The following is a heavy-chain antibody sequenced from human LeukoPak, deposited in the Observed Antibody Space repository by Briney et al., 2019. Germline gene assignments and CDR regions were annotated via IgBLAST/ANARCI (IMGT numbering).Heavy chain of an antibody. Sequence: ASVKVSCKASGYTFTGYYMHWVRQAPGQGLEWMGWINPNSGGTNYAQKFQGRVTMTRETSISTAYMELSRLRSDDTAVYYCAREEIAAAVNFDYWGQGTLVTVSS. V-gene: IGHV1-2*02. CDR1: GYTFTGYY. CDR2: INPNSGGT. J-gene: IGHJ4*02. CDR3: AREEIAAAVNFDY. D-gene: IGHD6-13*01.